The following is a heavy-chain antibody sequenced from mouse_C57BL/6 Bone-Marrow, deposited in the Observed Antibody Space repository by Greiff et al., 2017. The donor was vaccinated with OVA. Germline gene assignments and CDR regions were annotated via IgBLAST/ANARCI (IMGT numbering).Heavy chain of an antibody. CDR3: ARLREDAMDY. J-gene: IGHJ4*01. D-gene: IGHD1-1*01. V-gene: IGHV5-15*01. CDR1: GFTFSDYG. CDR2: ISNLAYSI. Sequence: EVQLVESGGGLVQPGGSLKLSCAASGFTFSDYGMAWVRQAPRKGPEWVAFISNLAYSIYYADTVTGRFPISRENAKNSLYLEVSSLRSEDTAMYYCARLREDAMDYWGQGTSVTVSS.